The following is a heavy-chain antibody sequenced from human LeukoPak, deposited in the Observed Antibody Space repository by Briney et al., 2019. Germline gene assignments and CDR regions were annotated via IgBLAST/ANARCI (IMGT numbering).Heavy chain of an antibody. CDR1: GGSISSSSYY. J-gene: IGHJ4*02. D-gene: IGHD3-3*01. Sequence: ASETLSLTCTVSGGSISSSSYYWGWIRQPPGKGLEWIGSIYYSGSTYYNPSLKRRVTISVDTSKNQFSLKLSSVTAVDTAVYYCARHRGVTIFGVVKYYFDYWGQGTLVTVSS. V-gene: IGHV4-39*01. CDR3: ARHRGVTIFGVVKYYFDY. CDR2: IYYSGST.